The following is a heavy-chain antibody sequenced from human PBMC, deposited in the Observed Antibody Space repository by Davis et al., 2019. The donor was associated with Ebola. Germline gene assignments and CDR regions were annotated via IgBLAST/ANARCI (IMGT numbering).Heavy chain of an antibody. CDR2: ISAYNGNT. D-gene: IGHD6-13*01. CDR3: ARDLAAMGAAAGPLDY. Sequence: ASVKVSCKASGYTFTSYGISWVRQAPGQGLEWMGWISAYNGNTNYAQNVQGRVTMTSDTATTTAYMEVGSLRSDDTAVYYCARDLAAMGAAAGPLDYWGQGTLVTVSS. CDR1: GYTFTSYG. J-gene: IGHJ4*02. V-gene: IGHV1-18*01.